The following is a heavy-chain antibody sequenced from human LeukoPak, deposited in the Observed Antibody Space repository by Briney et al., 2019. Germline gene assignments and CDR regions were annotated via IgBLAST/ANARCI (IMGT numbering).Heavy chain of an antibody. CDR1: GFTFSSYS. J-gene: IGHJ4*02. CDR3: ARATLWFGEFDVDY. Sequence: GGSLRLSCAASGFTFSSYSMNWVRQAPGKGLEWVSSISSSSSYIYYADSVKGRFTISRDSAKNSLYLQMNSLRAEDTAVYYCARATLWFGEFDVDYWGQGTLVTVSS. CDR2: ISSSSSYI. V-gene: IGHV3-21*01. D-gene: IGHD3-10*01.